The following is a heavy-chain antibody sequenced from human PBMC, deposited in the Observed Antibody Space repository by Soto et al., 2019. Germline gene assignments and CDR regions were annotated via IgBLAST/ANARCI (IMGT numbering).Heavy chain of an antibody. V-gene: IGHV3-7*03. CDR3: ARDATTRELDY. CDR1: GFTFSSYW. J-gene: IGHJ4*02. CDR2: IKQDGSEK. D-gene: IGHD1-26*01. Sequence: QTGGSLRLSCASSGFTFSSYWMSWDRQAPGKGLEWVANIKQDGSEKYYVDSVKGRFTISRDNAKNSLYLQMNSLRAEDTAVYYCARDATTRELDYWGQGTLVTVSS.